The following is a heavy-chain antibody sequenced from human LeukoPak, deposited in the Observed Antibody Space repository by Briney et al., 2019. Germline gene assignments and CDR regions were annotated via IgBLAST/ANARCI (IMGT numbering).Heavy chain of an antibody. D-gene: IGHD3-10*01. CDR1: GFTFSSYA. Sequence: GVSLRLSCAASGFTFSSYAMSWVSQAPGKGLEWVSAISGSGGSTYYADSVKGRFTISRDNPKNTLYLQMNSLRAEDTAVYYRAKHPRQLLPFYFDYWGQGTLVTVSS. V-gene: IGHV3-23*01. J-gene: IGHJ4*02. CDR2: ISGSGGST. CDR3: AKHPRQLLPFYFDY.